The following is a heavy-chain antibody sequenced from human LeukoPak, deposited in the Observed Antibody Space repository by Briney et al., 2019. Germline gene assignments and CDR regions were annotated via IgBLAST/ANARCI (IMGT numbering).Heavy chain of an antibody. CDR1: GFTFSSYA. J-gene: IGHJ6*02. V-gene: IGHV3-21*01. CDR3: ARDGKHCSGGSCYYYYGMDV. Sequence: SGGSLRLSCAASGFTFSSYAMNWVRQAPGKGLEWVSSISSSSSYIYYADSVKGRFTISRDNAKNSLYLQMNSLRAEDTAVYYCARDGKHCSGGSCYYYYGMDVWGQGTTVTVSS. CDR2: ISSSSSYI. D-gene: IGHD2-15*01.